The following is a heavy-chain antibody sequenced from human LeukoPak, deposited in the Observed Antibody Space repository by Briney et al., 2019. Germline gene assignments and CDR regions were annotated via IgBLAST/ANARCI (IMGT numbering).Heavy chain of an antibody. V-gene: IGHV3-23*01. CDR3: ATYRRGYHDSSESYYFDY. D-gene: IGHD3-22*01. J-gene: IGHJ4*02. Sequence: GGSLRLSCAASGFTFSRFAMSWVRQAPGKGLEWVSGISGSGDTTYYADSVKGRFTISRDNSKNTLYLQMNGLRAEDTAVYYCATYRRGYHDSSESYYFDYWGQGTLVTVSS. CDR2: ISGSGDTT. CDR1: GFTFSRFA.